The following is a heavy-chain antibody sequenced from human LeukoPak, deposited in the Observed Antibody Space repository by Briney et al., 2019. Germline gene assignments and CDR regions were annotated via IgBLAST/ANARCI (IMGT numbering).Heavy chain of an antibody. J-gene: IGHJ6*02. CDR3: ARDGYDSSGPRDYYYYYGMDV. V-gene: IGHV4-61*02. CDR2: IYTSGST. D-gene: IGHD3-22*01. CDR1: GGSISSGSYY. Sequence: SQTLSLTCTVSGGSISSGSYYWSWIRQPAGKGLEWIGRIYTSGSTNYNPSLKSRVTISVDRSKNQFSPKLSSVTAADTAVYYCARDGYDSSGPRDYYYYYGMDVWGQGTTVTVSS.